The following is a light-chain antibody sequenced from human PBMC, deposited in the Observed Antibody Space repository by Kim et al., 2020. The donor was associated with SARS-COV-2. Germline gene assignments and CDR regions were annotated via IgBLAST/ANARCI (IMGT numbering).Light chain of an antibody. V-gene: IGKV4-1*01. J-gene: IGKJ4*01. CDR1: QSVLYTPDNKNY. CDR2: WAS. Sequence: DIVVTQSPDSLPVSLGERATINCKSSQSVLYTPDNKNYLAWYQQKPGQPPKLLIYWASTRESGVPDRFSGSGSGTDFTLTITGLQAEDVAVYYCHQYYSFPLTFGGGTKVDIK. CDR3: HQYYSFPLT.